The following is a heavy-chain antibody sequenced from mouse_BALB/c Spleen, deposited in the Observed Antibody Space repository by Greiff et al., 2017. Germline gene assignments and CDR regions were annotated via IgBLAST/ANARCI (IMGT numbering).Heavy chain of an antibody. Sequence: EVQRVESGPGLVKPSQSLSLTCTVTGYSITSDYAWNWIRQFPGNKLEWMGYISYSGSTSYNPSLKSRISITRDTSKNQFFLQLNSVTTEDTATYYCASYDGYPYWYFDVWGAGTTVTVSS. J-gene: IGHJ1*01. CDR1: GYSITSDYA. CDR2: ISYSGST. D-gene: IGHD2-3*01. CDR3: ASYDGYPYWYFDV. V-gene: IGHV3-2*02.